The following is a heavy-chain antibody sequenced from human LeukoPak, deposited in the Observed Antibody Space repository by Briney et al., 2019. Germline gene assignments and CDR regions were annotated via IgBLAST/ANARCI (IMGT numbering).Heavy chain of an antibody. V-gene: IGHV4-39*01. CDR1: GGSISTSTYY. CDR3: ARHRRVAAGGRLSFFDY. CDR2: VYYNKNT. Sequence: SECLSLTCSVSGGSISTSTYYWGWIRQPPGKGLEWISTVYYNKNTYFNPSLKSPRIISVDTSKNQFSLRPSSVTAADTAVYYCARHRRVAAGGRLSFFDYWGQG. D-gene: IGHD6-13*01. J-gene: IGHJ4*02.